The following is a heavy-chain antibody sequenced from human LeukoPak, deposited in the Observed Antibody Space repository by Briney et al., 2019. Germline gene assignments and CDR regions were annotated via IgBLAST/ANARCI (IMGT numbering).Heavy chain of an antibody. J-gene: IGHJ3*02. Sequence: GGSLRLSCAASGFTSSSYGMHWVRQAPGKGLEWVAVISYDGSNKYYADSVKGRFTISRDNSKNTLYLQMNSLRAEDTAVYYCAKELGYCSGGSCPVGAFDIWGQGTMVTVSS. CDR3: AKELGYCSGGSCPVGAFDI. D-gene: IGHD2-15*01. CDR1: GFTSSSYG. CDR2: ISYDGSNK. V-gene: IGHV3-30*18.